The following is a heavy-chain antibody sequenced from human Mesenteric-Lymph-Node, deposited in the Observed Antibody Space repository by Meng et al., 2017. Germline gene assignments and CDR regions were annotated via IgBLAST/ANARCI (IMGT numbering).Heavy chain of an antibody. J-gene: IGHJ4*02. Sequence: GESLKISCAASGFTFSSYAMSWVRQAPGKGLEWVSAISGSGGSTYYADSVKGRFTISRDNSKNALYLQMNSLRAEDTAVYYCAKDLGGYSSAWYDYWGQGTLVTVSS. CDR3: AKDLGGYSSAWYDY. CDR1: GFTFSSYA. CDR2: ISGSGGST. D-gene: IGHD6-19*01. V-gene: IGHV3-23*01.